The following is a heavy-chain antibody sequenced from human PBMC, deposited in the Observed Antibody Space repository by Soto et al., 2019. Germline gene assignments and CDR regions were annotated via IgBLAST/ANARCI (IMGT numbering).Heavy chain of an antibody. CDR2: IYPGNSNT. CDR1: GYSFTNYW. CDR3: ASISGSRKAGDYYFDY. J-gene: IGHJ4*02. D-gene: IGHD3-10*01. Sequence: GESLKISCKGSGYSFTNYWIGWVRQMPGTGLEWMGIIYPGNSNTRYSPSFEGQVTMSADKSINTAYLQWSSLRASDTAIYFCASISGSRKAGDYYFDYWGQGTLVTVSS. V-gene: IGHV5-51*01.